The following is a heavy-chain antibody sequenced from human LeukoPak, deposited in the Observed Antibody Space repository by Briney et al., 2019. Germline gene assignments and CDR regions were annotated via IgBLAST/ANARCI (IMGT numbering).Heavy chain of an antibody. CDR1: GFTFSSYA. CDR3: AKASSPGGRNGCDY. Sequence: PGGSLRLSCAASGFTFSSYAMSWVRQAPGKGLEWVSAISGSGGSTYYADSVKGRFTISRDNSKNTLYLQMNSLRAEDTAVYYCAKASSPGGRNGCDYWGQGTLVTVSS. CDR2: ISGSGGST. V-gene: IGHV3-23*01. J-gene: IGHJ4*02. D-gene: IGHD1-26*01.